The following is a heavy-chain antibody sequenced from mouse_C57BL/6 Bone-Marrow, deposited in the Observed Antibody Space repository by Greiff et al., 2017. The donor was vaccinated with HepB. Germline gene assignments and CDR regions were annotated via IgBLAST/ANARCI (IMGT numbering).Heavy chain of an antibody. D-gene: IGHD2-4*01. CDR2: ISSGGST. V-gene: IGHV5-6-5*01. J-gene: IGHJ4*01. Sequence: EVQRVESGGGLVKPGGSLKLSCAASGFTFSSYAMSWVRQTPEKRLEWVAFISSGGSTYYPDSVKGRFTISRDNARNILYLQMSSLRSEDTAMYYGARGGITTSYAMDYWGQGTSVTVSS. CDR1: GFTFSSYA. CDR3: ARGGITTSYAMDY.